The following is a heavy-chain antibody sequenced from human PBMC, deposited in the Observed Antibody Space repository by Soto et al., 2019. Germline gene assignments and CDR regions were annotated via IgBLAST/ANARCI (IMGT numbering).Heavy chain of an antibody. J-gene: IGHJ4*02. D-gene: IGHD3-3*01. CDR3: GRRSVPTYYYFWRGPTTFHY. V-gene: IGHV4-39*01. CDR1: GGSISSSSYY. CDR2: IYYSGST. Sequence: QLQLQESGPGLVKPSETLSLTCTVSGGSISSSSYYWGWIRQPPGKGLEWIGSIYYSGSTYYNPSLKSRITISVDPAKSQLSLMRSSVTAADTAVYYCGRRSVPTYYYFWRGPTTFHYWGQGTLVTVS.